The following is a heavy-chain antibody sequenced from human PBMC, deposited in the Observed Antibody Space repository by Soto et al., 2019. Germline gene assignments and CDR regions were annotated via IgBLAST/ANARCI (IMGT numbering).Heavy chain of an antibody. CDR2: IYYSGST. D-gene: IGHD3-16*01. Sequence: QLQLQESGPGLVKPSETLSLTCTVSGGSISSSSYYWGWISQPPGKGLEWIGSIYYSGSTYYNPSLKSRVTISVDTSKNQFSLKLSSVTAADTAVYYCASPHDYIWVGFDYWGQGTLVTVSS. CDR1: GGSISSSSYY. CDR3: ASPHDYIWVGFDY. J-gene: IGHJ4*02. V-gene: IGHV4-39*01.